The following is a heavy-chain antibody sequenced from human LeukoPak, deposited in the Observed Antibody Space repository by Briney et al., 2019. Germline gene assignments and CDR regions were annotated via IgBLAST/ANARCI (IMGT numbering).Heavy chain of an antibody. V-gene: IGHV3-23*01. CDR2: ISGSGGST. CDR3: AKDPAMIVVVIPDY. J-gene: IGHJ4*02. D-gene: IGHD3-22*01. Sequence: GGSLRLSCAASGFTFSSYAMSWVRQAPGKGLEWVSAISGSGGSTYYADSVKGRFTISRDNSKNTLYLQMNSLRAEDTAVYYCAKDPAMIVVVIPDYWGQGTLVTVSS. CDR1: GFTFSSYA.